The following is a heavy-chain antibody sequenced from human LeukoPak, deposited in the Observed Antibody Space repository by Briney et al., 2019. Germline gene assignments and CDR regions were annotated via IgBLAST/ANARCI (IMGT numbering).Heavy chain of an antibody. CDR1: GFTFGSYA. V-gene: IGHV4-34*01. CDR2: INHSGST. CDR3: ARGPRSYCSSTSCYISYFQH. J-gene: IGHJ1*01. D-gene: IGHD2-2*02. Sequence: PGGSLRLSCAASGFTFGSYAMSWIRQPPGKGLEWIGEINHSGSTNYNPSLKSRVTISVDTSKNQFSLKLSSVTAADTAVYYCARGPRSYCSSTSCYISYFQHWGQGTLVTVSS.